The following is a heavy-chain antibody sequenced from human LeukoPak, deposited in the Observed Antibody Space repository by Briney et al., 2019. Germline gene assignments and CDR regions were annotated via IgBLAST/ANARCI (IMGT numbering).Heavy chain of an antibody. D-gene: IGHD6-13*01. CDR1: GGSISSGGYY. CDR2: IYYSGST. J-gene: IGHJ4*02. Sequence: PSQTLSLTRTVSGGSISSGGYYWSWIRQHPGKGLEWIGYIYYSGSTYYNPSLKSRVTISVDTSKNQFSLKLSSVTAADTAVYYCARGRWQQLQKGYFDYWGQGTLVTVSS. V-gene: IGHV4-31*03. CDR3: ARGRWQQLQKGYFDY.